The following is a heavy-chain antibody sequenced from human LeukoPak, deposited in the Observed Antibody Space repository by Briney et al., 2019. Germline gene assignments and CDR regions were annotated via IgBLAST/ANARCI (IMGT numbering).Heavy chain of an antibody. CDR2: INGDGGST. Sequence: GGSLRLSCAASGFTFSSYWMHWVRQAPGKGLVWVSHINGDGGSTTYADSVKGRFTISRDNAKNTLYLQMYSLRAEDTAVYYCAKDGVVVPAVYFAYWGQGTLVTVSS. J-gene: IGHJ4*02. D-gene: IGHD2-2*01. CDR1: GFTFSSYW. V-gene: IGHV3-74*03. CDR3: AKDGVVVPAVYFAY.